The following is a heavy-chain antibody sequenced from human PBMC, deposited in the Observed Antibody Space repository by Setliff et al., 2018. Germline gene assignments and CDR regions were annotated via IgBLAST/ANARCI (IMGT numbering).Heavy chain of an antibody. CDR3: AREGVDTRSSTDYRYYMDV. Sequence: SVKVSCKTSGYTFTAYYIYWVRQAPGHGLEWMGGTIPMFGSTKYAQKFQERVTIIKDESTSTAYMEVSSLRTEDTAVYYCAREGVDTRSSTDYRYYMDVWGKGTTVTVSS. CDR1: GYTFTAYY. CDR2: TIPMFGST. V-gene: IGHV1-69*05. J-gene: IGHJ6*03. D-gene: IGHD5-18*01.